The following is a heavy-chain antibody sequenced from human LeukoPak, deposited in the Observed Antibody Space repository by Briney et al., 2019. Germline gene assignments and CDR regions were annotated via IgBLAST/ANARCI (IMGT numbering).Heavy chain of an antibody. CDR1: GYTFTGYY. J-gene: IGHJ1*01. D-gene: IGHD3-22*01. Sequence: VASVKVSCRASGYTFTGYYMHWVRQAPGQGLEWMGWINPNSGGTNYAQKFQGRVTMTRDTSISTAYMELSRLRSDDTAVYYCATTAYYDSSGFTGYFQHWGQGTLVTVSS. CDR3: ATTAYYDSSGFTGYFQH. V-gene: IGHV1-2*02. CDR2: INPNSGGT.